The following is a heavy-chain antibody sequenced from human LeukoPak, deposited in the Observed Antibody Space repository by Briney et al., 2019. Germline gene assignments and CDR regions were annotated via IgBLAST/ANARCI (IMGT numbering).Heavy chain of an antibody. Sequence: GGSLRLSCAASGFTFSSYEMNWVRQAPGKGLEWVSYISSSGSTIYYADSVKGRFTISRDNAKNSLYLQMNSLRAEDTAVYYCAREDSSSWYFRDYYYGMDVWGQGTTVTVSS. D-gene: IGHD6-13*01. CDR1: GFTFSSYE. CDR3: AREDSSSWYFRDYYYGMDV. CDR2: ISSSGSTI. J-gene: IGHJ6*02. V-gene: IGHV3-48*03.